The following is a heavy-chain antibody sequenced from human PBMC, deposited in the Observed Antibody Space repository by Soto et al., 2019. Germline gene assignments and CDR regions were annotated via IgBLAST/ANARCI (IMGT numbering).Heavy chain of an antibody. CDR2: ISAYNGDT. Sequence: VKVSCKASGYTFTSYGISWVRQAPGQGLEWMGWISAYNGDTKYSQKFQGRVAITRDTSASTVYMELSSLRSEDTAVYYCLMGLIQGVRGVNYYYYMDVWGKGTTVTVSS. CDR3: LMGLIQGVRGVNYYYYMDV. CDR1: GYTFTSYG. D-gene: IGHD3-10*01. J-gene: IGHJ6*03. V-gene: IGHV1-18*01.